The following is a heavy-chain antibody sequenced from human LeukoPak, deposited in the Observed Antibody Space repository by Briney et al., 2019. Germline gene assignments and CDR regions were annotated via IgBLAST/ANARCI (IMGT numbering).Heavy chain of an antibody. CDR3: GRDRTGSYYRDPDY. D-gene: IGHD3-10*01. CDR1: GFTFSNYA. V-gene: IGHV3-30*04. CDR2: ISSDGTNT. Sequence: GGSLRLPCSASGFTFSNYAIHWVRQAPGKGLEWVTVISSDGTNTYYADSVRGRFTISRDNSRDTLYLQMNSLRAEDTAVYYCGRDRTGSYYRDPDYWGQGTLVTVSS. J-gene: IGHJ4*02.